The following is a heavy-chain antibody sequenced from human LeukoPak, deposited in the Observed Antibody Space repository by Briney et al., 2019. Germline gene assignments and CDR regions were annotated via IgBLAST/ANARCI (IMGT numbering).Heavy chain of an antibody. J-gene: IGHJ4*02. CDR1: GFTFTTYW. CDR2: IKQDGSDK. V-gene: IGHV3-7*04. D-gene: IGHD6-13*01. CDR3: VRVAAAVPDY. Sequence: GGSLRLSCAASGFTFTTYWMTWVRQAPGKGLEWVANIKQDGSDKYYMDSVKGRFTISRDNAKNSLYLQMNSLRAEDTAVYYCVRVAAAVPDYWGQGTLVTVSS.